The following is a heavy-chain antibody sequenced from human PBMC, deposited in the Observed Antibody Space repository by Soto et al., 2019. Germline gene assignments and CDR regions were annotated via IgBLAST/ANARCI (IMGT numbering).Heavy chain of an antibody. D-gene: IGHD3-22*01. CDR3: ARSYYYDSSGYLLVPYYFDY. V-gene: IGHV1-69*06. CDR1: GGTFSSYA. Sequence: SVKVSCKASGGTFSSYAISWVRQAPGQGLEWMGGIIPIFGTANYAQKFQGRVTITADKSTSTAYMELSSLRSEDTAVYYCARSYYYDSSGYLLVPYYFDYWGQGTLVTV. CDR2: IIPIFGTA. J-gene: IGHJ4*02.